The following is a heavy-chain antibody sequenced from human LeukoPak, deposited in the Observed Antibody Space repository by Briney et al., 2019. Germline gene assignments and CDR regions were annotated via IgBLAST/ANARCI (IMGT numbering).Heavy chain of an antibody. Sequence: GGSLRLSCAASGFTFSSYWMSWVRQAPGKGLEWVANIKQDGSEKYYVDSVKGRFTISRDNAKNSLYLQMNSLRAEDTAVYYCARDSFGYGDYEVYYYYGMDVWGPGTTVTVSS. CDR1: GFTFSSYW. J-gene: IGHJ6*02. CDR3: ARDSFGYGDYEVYYYYGMDV. CDR2: IKQDGSEK. D-gene: IGHD4-17*01. V-gene: IGHV3-7*01.